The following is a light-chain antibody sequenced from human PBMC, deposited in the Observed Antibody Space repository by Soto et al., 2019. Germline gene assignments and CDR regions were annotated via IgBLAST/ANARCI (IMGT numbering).Light chain of an antibody. CDR2: TAS. CDR1: QSISSW. J-gene: IGKJ1*01. CDR3: QQYDLYPWT. V-gene: IGKV1-5*03. Sequence: DIRMTQSPSTLSASVGDRVTITCRASQSISSWLAWYQQRPGKAPKLLIYTASSLESGVPSRFSGSGSGTEFTLTISSLQPADFATYYCQQYDLYPWTFGQGTKVEI.